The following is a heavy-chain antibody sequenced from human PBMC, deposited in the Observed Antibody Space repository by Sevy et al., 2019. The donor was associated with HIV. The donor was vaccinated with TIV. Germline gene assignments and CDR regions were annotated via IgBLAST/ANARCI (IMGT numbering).Heavy chain of an antibody. V-gene: IGHV3-49*04. CDR2: IRGKPYGGTT. J-gene: IGHJ6*02. Sequence: GGSLRLSCTASGFTFGGYTTSWVRQAPGKGLEWVAFIRGKPYGGTTEYAASVKGRFTISRDDSKSIAYLQMNSLNTEDTAVYYCTRVEGAADWGMDVWGQGTTVTVSS. CDR3: TRVEGAADWGMDV. D-gene: IGHD1-26*01. CDR1: GFTFGGYT.